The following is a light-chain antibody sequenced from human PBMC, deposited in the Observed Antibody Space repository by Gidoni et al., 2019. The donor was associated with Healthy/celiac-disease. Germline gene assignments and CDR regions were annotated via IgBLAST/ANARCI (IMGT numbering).Light chain of an antibody. CDR1: SSDVGGYNY. V-gene: IGLV2-14*01. CDR3: SSYTSSTRV. Sequence: QSDPTQPASVSGSPGQSITIPCTGTSSDVGGYNYVSWYQQHPGKAPKLMIYDVSNRPSGVSTRFSGSKSGNTASLTISGLQAEDEADYYCSSYTSSTRVFGGGTKLTVL. J-gene: IGLJ3*02. CDR2: DVS.